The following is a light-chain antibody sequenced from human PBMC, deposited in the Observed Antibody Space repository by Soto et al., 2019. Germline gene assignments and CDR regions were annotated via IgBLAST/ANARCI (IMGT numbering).Light chain of an antibody. CDR2: ENN. CDR3: QSYDSSFVV. Sequence: NFMLTQPHSVSESPGKTVTISCTRSSGSIANNYMQWYQQRPGSAPTTVIFENNQRPSGVHDRFSGSTDGSSNSASLTISGLQTEDEADYYCQSYDSSFVVFGGGTQLTVL. V-gene: IGLV6-57*04. CDR1: SGSIANNY. J-gene: IGLJ7*01.